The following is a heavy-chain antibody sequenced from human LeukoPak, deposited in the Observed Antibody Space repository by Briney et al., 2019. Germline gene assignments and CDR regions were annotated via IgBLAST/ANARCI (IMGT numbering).Heavy chain of an antibody. CDR3: AREEQQPHDDFDI. J-gene: IGHJ3*02. CDR2: IYYSGST. CDR1: GGSISSYY. V-gene: IGHV4-59*12. Sequence: SETLSLTCTVSGGSISSYYWSWIRQPPGKGLEWIGYIYYSGSTNYNPSLKSRVTISVDTSKNQFSLKLSSVTAADTAVYYCAREEQQPHDDFDIWGQGTMVTVSS. D-gene: IGHD6-13*01.